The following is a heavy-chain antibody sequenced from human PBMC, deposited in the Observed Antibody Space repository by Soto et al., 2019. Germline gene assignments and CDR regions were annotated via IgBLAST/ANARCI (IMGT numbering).Heavy chain of an antibody. CDR3: ARGAVEGSSWYDY. CDR2: IKQDGSEK. J-gene: IGHJ4*02. D-gene: IGHD6-13*01. CDR1: GFTFSSYW. V-gene: IGHV3-7*01. Sequence: GGSLRLSCAASGFTFSSYWMSWVRQAPGKGLEWVANIKQDGSEKYYVDSVKGRFTISRDNAKNPLYLQMNSLRAEDTAVYYCARGAVEGSSWYDYWGQGTLVTVSS.